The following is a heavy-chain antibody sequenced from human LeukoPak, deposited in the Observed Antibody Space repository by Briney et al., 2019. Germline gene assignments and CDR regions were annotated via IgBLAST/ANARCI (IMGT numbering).Heavy chain of an antibody. CDR2: ISGSGGST. D-gene: IGHD2-2*01. Sequence: GGSLRLSCAASGFTFSSYAMSWVRQAPGKGLEWVSAISGSGGSTYYADSVKGRFTISRDNSKNTLYLQMNSRKAEDTAVYYCAKYCSSTSCQDYWGQGTLVTVSS. CDR3: AKYCSSTSCQDY. J-gene: IGHJ4*02. CDR1: GFTFSSYA. V-gene: IGHV3-23*01.